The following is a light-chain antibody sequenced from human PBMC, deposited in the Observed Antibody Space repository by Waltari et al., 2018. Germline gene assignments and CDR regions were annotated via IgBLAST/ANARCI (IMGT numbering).Light chain of an antibody. CDR2: GAS. V-gene: IGKV3-20*01. CDR3: QNHERLPAT. Sequence: VLTKSPGTLSLSPGERATLFCRASQSISRYLVLYQQRTGQAPRLLIYGASIRAAGIPDRFSGSGSGTDFTLSISRLEPEDFAVYYCQNHERLPATFGQGTRVEIK. J-gene: IGKJ1*01. CDR1: QSISRY.